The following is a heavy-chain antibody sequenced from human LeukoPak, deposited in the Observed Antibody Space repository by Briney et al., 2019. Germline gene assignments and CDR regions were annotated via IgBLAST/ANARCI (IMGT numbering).Heavy chain of an antibody. Sequence: PKASEKVPCKASGYTFTSYGISWVRQAPGQGLEWMGWISVYKGNTNYAQKLQGRVTMTTDTSTSTVYMELRSLRSDDTAVYYCGRSMDSSTSRIEYWGQGTLVTVSS. CDR3: GRSMDSSTSRIEY. V-gene: IGHV1-18*01. CDR1: GYTFTSYG. D-gene: IGHD6-6*01. CDR2: ISVYKGNT. J-gene: IGHJ4*02.